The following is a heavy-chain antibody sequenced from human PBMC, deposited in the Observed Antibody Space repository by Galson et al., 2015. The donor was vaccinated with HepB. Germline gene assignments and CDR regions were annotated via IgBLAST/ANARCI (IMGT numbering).Heavy chain of an antibody. CDR3: AKDFTPRSYYIDY. CDR2: ISYDGSNK. V-gene: IGHV3-30*18. Sequence: SLRLSCAASGFTFSNYGMHWVRQAPGKGLEWVAVISYDGSNKYYADSVKGRFTISRDNSKNTLYLQMNSLRAEDTAVYYCAKDFTPRSYYIDYWGQGTLVTVSS. CDR1: GFTFSNYG. D-gene: IGHD1-26*01. J-gene: IGHJ4*02.